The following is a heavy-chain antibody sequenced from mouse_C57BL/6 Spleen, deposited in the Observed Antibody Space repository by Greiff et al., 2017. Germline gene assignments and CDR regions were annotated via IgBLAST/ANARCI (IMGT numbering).Heavy chain of an antibody. J-gene: IGHJ2*01. Sequence: VQLQQSGAELVRPGASVKLSCTASGFNIKDDYMHWVKQRPEQGLEWIGWIDPENGDTAYASKFQGKATITADTSSNTAYLQLSSLTSEDTAVYYCTTMVTTYDWGQGTTLTVSS. CDR3: TTMVTTYD. D-gene: IGHD2-2*01. V-gene: IGHV14-4*01. CDR1: GFNIKDDY. CDR2: IDPENGDT.